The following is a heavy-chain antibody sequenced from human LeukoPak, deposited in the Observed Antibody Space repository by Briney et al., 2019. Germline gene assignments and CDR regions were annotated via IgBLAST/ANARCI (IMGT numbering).Heavy chain of an antibody. V-gene: IGHV4-59*11. J-gene: IGHJ5*02. Sequence: KSSETLSLTCTVSGGSISSHFWTWIRQPPGKGLEWIGYIYYSGSANYNPSLKSRVTISVDTSRNQFSLKLSSVTAADTAVYYCARDEKWLDPRGQGTLVTVSS. CDR2: IYYSGSA. CDR3: ARDEKWLDP. CDR1: GGSISSHF.